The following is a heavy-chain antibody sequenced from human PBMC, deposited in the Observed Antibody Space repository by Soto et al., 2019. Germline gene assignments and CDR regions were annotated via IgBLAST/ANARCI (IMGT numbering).Heavy chain of an antibody. V-gene: IGHV3-33*01. Sequence: QVQLVESGGGVVQPGTSLRLSCAASGFTFSDYAMHWVRQAPGKGLEWVAVIWEDGSNKYYVDSVKGRFTISRDNSKNTLYLEMNSLGAEDTAVYYCARDQSGSYPYNWFDPWGQGTLVTVSS. CDR1: GFTFSDYA. D-gene: IGHD1-26*01. CDR3: ARDQSGSYPYNWFDP. CDR2: IWEDGSNK. J-gene: IGHJ5*02.